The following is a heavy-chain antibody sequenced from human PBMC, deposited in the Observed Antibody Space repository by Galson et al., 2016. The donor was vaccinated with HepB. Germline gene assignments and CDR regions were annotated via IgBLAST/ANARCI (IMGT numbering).Heavy chain of an antibody. V-gene: IGHV3-72*01. CDR1: GFILSDYY. CDR3: ARTGLGDFDY. CDR2: TRNRARSYTT. Sequence: SLRLSCAASGFILSDYYMDWVRQAPGKGLEWVGRTRNRARSYTTDYGASVKGRFIISGDNSKSSVYLQMNGLKPEDTAVYYCARTGLGDFDYWGRGTLVTVSS. J-gene: IGHJ4*02. D-gene: IGHD5/OR15-5a*01.